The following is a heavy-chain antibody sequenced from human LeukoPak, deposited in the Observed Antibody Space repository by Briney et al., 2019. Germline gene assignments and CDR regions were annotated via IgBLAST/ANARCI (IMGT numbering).Heavy chain of an antibody. J-gene: IGHJ4*02. V-gene: IGHV3-23*01. Sequence: GGSLRLSCAASGFTFSSYGMNWVRQAPGRGLEWVSGISGSGGSTYYADSVKGRFTISRENSKNTLYLQMNSLRAEDTAVYYCAKDSAKKYDDYWGQGTLVTVSS. CDR3: AKDSAKKYDDY. D-gene: IGHD2/OR15-2a*01. CDR2: ISGSGGST. CDR1: GFTFSSYG.